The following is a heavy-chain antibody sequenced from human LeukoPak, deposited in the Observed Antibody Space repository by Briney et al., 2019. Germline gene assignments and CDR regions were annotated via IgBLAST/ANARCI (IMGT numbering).Heavy chain of an antibody. CDR3: ARSPDPPYFDF. V-gene: IGHV4-59*01. J-gene: IGHJ4*02. CDR1: GGSFSSYY. Sequence: SETLSLTCTVPGGSFSSYYWGWIRQPPGKGLEWIGYIYYTESTRYNPSLKSRVTISLDTSMNQFSLELSSVTAADTAFYYCARSPDPPYFDFWGQGILVTVSS. CDR2: IYYTEST.